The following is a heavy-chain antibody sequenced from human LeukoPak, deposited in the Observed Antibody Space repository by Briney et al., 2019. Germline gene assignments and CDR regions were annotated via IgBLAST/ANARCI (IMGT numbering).Heavy chain of an antibody. D-gene: IGHD3-10*01. CDR2: ISYDGSNK. J-gene: IGHJ5*02. V-gene: IGHV3-30*18. CDR3: AKSEVSGITMVRGVYH. CDR1: GFTFSSYG. Sequence: VGSPRLSCAASGFTFSSYGMHWVRQAPGKGLEWVAVISYDGSNKYYADSVKGRFTISRDNSKDTLYLQMNSLRAEDTAVYYCAKSEVSGITMVRGVYHWGQGTLLSASS.